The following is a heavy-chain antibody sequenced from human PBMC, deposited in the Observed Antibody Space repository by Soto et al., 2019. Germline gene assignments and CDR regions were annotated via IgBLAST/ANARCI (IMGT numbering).Heavy chain of an antibody. Sequence: QVHLVQSGAVVKKPGSSMTVSCKTSGATFSTYPITWVRQAPGQGLEWMGRTIPILAITDYAQKFQGRVTITADRSTTRAYMELTSLKFEDTAVYYCARGGDGSGSESVFDVWGQGTMVTVSS. V-gene: IGHV1-69*02. D-gene: IGHD3-22*01. J-gene: IGHJ3*01. CDR2: TIPILAIT. CDR1: GATFSTYP. CDR3: ARGGDGSGSESVFDV.